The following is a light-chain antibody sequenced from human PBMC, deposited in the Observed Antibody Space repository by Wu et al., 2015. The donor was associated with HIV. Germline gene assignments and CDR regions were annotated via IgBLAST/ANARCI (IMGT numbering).Light chain of an antibody. CDR1: QGISNF. CDR3: QHYHTWHTWQT. V-gene: IGKV1-27*01. Sequence: DIQMTQSPSSLSASVGDRVTITCRASQGISNFLAWYQQKPGKPPKVLIYAASTLQSGVPSRFSGSGSGTDFTLTISNMQSEDFAVYYCQHYHTWHTWQTFGQGTKVEIK. CDR2: AAS. J-gene: IGKJ1*01.